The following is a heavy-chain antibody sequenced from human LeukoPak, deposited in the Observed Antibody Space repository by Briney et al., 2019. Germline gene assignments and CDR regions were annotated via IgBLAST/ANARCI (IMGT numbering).Heavy chain of an antibody. CDR2: ISYDGSNK. CDR1: GFTFSSYG. V-gene: IGHV3-30*18. D-gene: IGHD3-3*01. CDR3: AKVPYDFWSGSQRYYFDY. J-gene: IGHJ4*02. Sequence: GGSLRLSCAASGFTFSSYGMHWVRQAPGKGLEWVAVISYDGSNKYYADSVKGRFTISRDNSKNTLYLQMNSLRAEDTAVYYCAKVPYDFWSGSQRYYFDYWGQGTLVTVSS.